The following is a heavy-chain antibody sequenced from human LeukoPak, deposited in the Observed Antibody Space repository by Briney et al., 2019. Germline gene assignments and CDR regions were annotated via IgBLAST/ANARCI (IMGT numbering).Heavy chain of an antibody. CDR1: GYTFTSYY. CDR3: ARDRAHYYDSSGYYPTDDAFDI. D-gene: IGHD3-22*01. J-gene: IGHJ3*02. CDR2: INPSGGST. Sequence: ASVKVSCKAPGYTFTSYYMHWVRQAPGQGLEWMGIINPSGGSTSYAQKFQGRVTMTRDTSTSTVYMELSSLRSEDTAVYYCARDRAHYYDSSGYYPTDDAFDIWGQGTMVTVSS. V-gene: IGHV1-46*01.